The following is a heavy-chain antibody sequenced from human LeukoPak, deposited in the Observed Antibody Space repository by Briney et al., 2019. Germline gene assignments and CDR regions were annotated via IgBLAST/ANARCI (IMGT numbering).Heavy chain of an antibody. V-gene: IGHV1-18*01. Sequence: ASVKVSCKASGYTFTSYGISWVRQAPGQGLEWMGWISAYNGNTNYAQKLQGRVTVTTDTSTSTAYMELRSLRSDDTAVYYCARVAEGLILWFGDLDYWGQGTLVTVSS. CDR2: ISAYNGNT. CDR1: GYTFTSYG. CDR3: ARVAEGLILWFGDLDY. J-gene: IGHJ4*02. D-gene: IGHD3-10*01.